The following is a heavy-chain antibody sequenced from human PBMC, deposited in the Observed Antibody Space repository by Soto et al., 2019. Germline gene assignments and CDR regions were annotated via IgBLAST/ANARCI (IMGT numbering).Heavy chain of an antibody. V-gene: IGHV4-30-4*01. D-gene: IGHD4-17*01. Sequence: QVQLQESGPGLVKPSQTLSLTCTVSGGSISSGDYYWSWIRQPPGKGLEWIGYIYYSGSTYYNPSLKSRHTIPVDTSKNQSSLKLSSVTAADTAVYYCATRTVYGDYGDWGQGTLVTVSS. CDR1: GGSISSGDYY. CDR2: IYYSGST. CDR3: ATRTVYGDYGD. J-gene: IGHJ4*02.